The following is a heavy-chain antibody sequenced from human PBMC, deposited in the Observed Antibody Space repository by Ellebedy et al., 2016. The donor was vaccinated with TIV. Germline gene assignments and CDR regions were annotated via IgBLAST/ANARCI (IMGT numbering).Heavy chain of an antibody. Sequence: SETLSLTCTVSGGSISSSSYYWGWIRQPPGKGLEWIGSIYYSGSTYYNPSLKSRVTISIDTAKNQFSLKLSSVTAADTAVYYCARESRNGAVPGPFDYWGQGTLVTVSS. CDR3: ARESRNGAVPGPFDY. CDR1: GGSISSSSYY. V-gene: IGHV4-39*07. J-gene: IGHJ4*02. CDR2: IYYSGST. D-gene: IGHD6-19*01.